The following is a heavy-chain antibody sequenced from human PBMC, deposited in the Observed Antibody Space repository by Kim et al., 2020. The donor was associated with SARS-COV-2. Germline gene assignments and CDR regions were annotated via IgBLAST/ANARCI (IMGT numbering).Heavy chain of an antibody. V-gene: IGHV4-31*02. J-gene: IGHJ4*02. CDR2: YYSRLS. CDR3: AKKYDY. Sequence: YYSRLSYYNPSLRSRLTISVDKSKNLFSLEVTSVTDADTAVYYCAKKYDYWGQGTLVTVSS.